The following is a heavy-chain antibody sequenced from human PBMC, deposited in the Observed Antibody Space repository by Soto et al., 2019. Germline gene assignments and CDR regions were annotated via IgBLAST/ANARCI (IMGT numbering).Heavy chain of an antibody. Sequence: EVQLLESGGGLVQPGGSLGLSCAASGFTFSSFAMSWVRQAPGKGLEWVSATSGSGGTTYYADSVKGRFTISRDNSKNTLYLHMNSLRAEDAAIYYCSKFFVATGRSGGWPWSFDSWGQGALVTVSS. J-gene: IGHJ4*02. CDR3: SKFFVATGRSGGWPWSFDS. CDR1: GFTFSSFA. CDR2: TSGSGGTT. D-gene: IGHD6-25*01. V-gene: IGHV3-23*01.